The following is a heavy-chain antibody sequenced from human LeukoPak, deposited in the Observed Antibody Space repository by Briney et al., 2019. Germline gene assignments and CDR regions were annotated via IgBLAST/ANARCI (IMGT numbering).Heavy chain of an antibody. V-gene: IGHV3-48*03. Sequence: PGGSLRLSCAASGFTFNNYEMNWVRQAPGKGLEGVSYISTIGSTIYYADFVKGRFTISRDNAKNSLYLQMNSLRAEDTAVYYCASYCTNGVCDHYYYYGMDVWGQGTTVTVSS. D-gene: IGHD2-8*01. CDR2: ISTIGSTI. CDR1: GFTFNNYE. J-gene: IGHJ6*02. CDR3: ASYCTNGVCDHYYYYGMDV.